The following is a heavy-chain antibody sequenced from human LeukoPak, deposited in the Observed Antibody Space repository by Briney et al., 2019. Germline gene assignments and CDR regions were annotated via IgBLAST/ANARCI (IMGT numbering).Heavy chain of an antibody. D-gene: IGHD5-12*01. CDR2: ISGDGGCT. J-gene: IGHJ5*02. Sequence: GGSLRLSCAASGFTFDDYAMHWVRQAPGKGLEWVSFISGDGGCTYYADSVKGRFTISRDNGKNSLYLQMNSLRTEDTAVYYCAKDNSGYGWFDPWGQGTRVTVSS. CDR1: GFTFDDYA. CDR3: AKDNSGYGWFDP. V-gene: IGHV3-43*02.